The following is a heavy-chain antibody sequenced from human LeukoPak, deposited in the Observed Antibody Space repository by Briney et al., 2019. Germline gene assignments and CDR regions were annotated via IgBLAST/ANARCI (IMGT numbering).Heavy chain of an antibody. CDR1: GGTFSSYA. J-gene: IGHJ6*02. CDR2: IIPIFGTA. V-gene: IGHV1-69*06. D-gene: IGHD6-13*01. CDR3: TRIAAAGTMSYYYGMDV. Sequence: SVKVSCKASGGTFSSYAISWVRQAPGQGLEWMGGIIPIFGTANYAQKFQGRVTITADKSTSTAYMELSSLRSEDTAVYYCTRIAAAGTMSYYYGMDVWGQGTTVTVSS.